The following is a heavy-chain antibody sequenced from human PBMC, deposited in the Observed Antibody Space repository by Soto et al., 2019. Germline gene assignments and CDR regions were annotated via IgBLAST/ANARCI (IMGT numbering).Heavy chain of an antibody. CDR2: IYYSGST. J-gene: IGHJ4*02. D-gene: IGHD6-19*01. CDR3: ARGGGSGWTYYFDY. V-gene: IGHV4-59*01. Sequence: SETLSLTCTVSGGSIGSYYWSWIRQPPGKGLEWIGYIYYSGSTNSNPSLKSRVTISVDTSKNQFSLDLSSVTAADTAVYYCARGGGSGWTYYFDYSGQGMQVTVSS. CDR1: GGSIGSYY.